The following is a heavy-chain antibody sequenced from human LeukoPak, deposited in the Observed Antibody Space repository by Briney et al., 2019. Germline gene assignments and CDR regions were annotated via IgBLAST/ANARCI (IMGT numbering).Heavy chain of an antibody. CDR2: ISYDGSNK. D-gene: IGHD3-10*01. CDR1: GFTFSSYG. Sequence: GRSLRLSCAASGFTFSSYGMHWVRQAPGKGLEWVAVISYDGSNKYYAGSVKGRFTISRDNSKNTLYLQMNSLRAEDTAVYYCAKGTMVRGVISDYWGQGTLVTVSS. V-gene: IGHV3-30*18. J-gene: IGHJ4*01. CDR3: AKGTMVRGVISDY.